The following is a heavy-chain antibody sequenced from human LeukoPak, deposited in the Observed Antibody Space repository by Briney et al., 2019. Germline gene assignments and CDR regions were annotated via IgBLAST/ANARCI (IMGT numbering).Heavy chain of an antibody. CDR2: INPNSGDT. V-gene: IGHV1-2*02. CDR3: ARGGIVVVPPASVFDP. Sequence: AASVKVSCKASRYTFTGYYMHWVRQAPGQGLEWMGWINPNSGDTNYAQKFQGRVTMTRDTSISTANMELSRLTSDDTAVYYCARGGIVVVPPASVFDPWGRGTLVTVSS. J-gene: IGHJ5*02. CDR1: RYTFTGYY. D-gene: IGHD2-2*01.